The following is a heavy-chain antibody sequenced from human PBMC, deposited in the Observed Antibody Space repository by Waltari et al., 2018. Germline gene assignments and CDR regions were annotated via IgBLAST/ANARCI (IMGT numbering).Heavy chain of an antibody. CDR2: SYTSGST. CDR1: GGSIRSYY. CDR3: ARGYSSSWSRDWFDP. Sequence: QVQLQESGPGLVKPSETLSLTCTVSGGSIRSYYWSWLRQPAGKGLEWIGRSYTSGSTNYNPSLKSRVTMSVDTSKNQFSLKLSSVTAADTAVYYCARGYSSSWSRDWFDPWGQGTLVTVSS. D-gene: IGHD6-13*01. V-gene: IGHV4-4*07. J-gene: IGHJ5*02.